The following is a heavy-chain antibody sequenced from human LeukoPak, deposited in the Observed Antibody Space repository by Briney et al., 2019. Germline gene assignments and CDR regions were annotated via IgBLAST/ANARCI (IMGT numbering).Heavy chain of an antibody. V-gene: IGHV4-34*01. Sequence: PSETLSLTCAVYGGSFSGYYWSWIRQPPGKGLEWIGEINHSGSTNYNPSLKSRVTISVDTSKNQFSLKLSSVTAADTAVYYCATIRYCSSSSCPWGQGTLVTVSS. CDR1: GGSFSGYY. J-gene: IGHJ5*02. CDR3: ATIRYCSSSSCP. CDR2: INHSGST. D-gene: IGHD2-15*01.